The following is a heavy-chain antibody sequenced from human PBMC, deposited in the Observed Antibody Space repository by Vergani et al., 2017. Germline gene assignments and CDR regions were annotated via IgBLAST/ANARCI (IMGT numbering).Heavy chain of an antibody. Sequence: QVQVVQSGAEVKKSGASVKVSCKTSGYTFSNYYMHWVRQAPGQGLEWMGGLDPEDDERIYAQKVQGRITMTEDTSTETGYMELSRLTFEDTAVNYCATERVDNGGKPPGHDALDAWGQGTMVTVS. D-gene: IGHD1-1*01. J-gene: IGHJ3*01. V-gene: IGHV1-24*01. CDR1: GYTFSNYY. CDR2: LDPEDDER. CDR3: ATERVDNGGKPPGHDALDA.